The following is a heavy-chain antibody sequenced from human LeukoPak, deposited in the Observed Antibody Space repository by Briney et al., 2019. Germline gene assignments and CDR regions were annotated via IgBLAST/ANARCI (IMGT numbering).Heavy chain of an antibody. V-gene: IGHV3-30*04. CDR3: AKARSSWYGTDY. Sequence: GGSLRLSCAASGFTFSSYAMHWVRQAPGKGLEWVAVISYDGSNKYYADSVKGRFTISRDNSKNTLYLQMNSLRAEDTAVYYCAKARSSWYGTDYWGQGTLVTVSS. CDR1: GFTFSSYA. D-gene: IGHD6-13*01. J-gene: IGHJ4*02. CDR2: ISYDGSNK.